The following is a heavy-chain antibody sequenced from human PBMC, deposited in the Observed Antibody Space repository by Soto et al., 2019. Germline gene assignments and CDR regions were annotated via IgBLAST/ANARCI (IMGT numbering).Heavy chain of an antibody. CDR2: INAGNGNT. CDR3: ARAAVRVVIGLFDP. V-gene: IGHV1-3*05. CDR1: GYTFTSYA. J-gene: IGHJ5*02. D-gene: IGHD3-10*01. Sequence: QVQLVQSGAEEKKPGASVKVSCKASGYTFTSYAMHWVRQAPGQRLAWMGWINAGNGNTKYSQNFQGRVTITRYTSASTAYMERSSLRAADTAAYYCARAAVRVVIGLFDPWGQGTLFTVSS.